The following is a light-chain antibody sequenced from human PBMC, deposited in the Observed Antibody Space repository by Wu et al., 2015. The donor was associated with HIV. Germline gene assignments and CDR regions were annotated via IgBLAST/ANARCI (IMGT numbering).Light chain of an antibody. CDR3: QQYRDSPHT. Sequence: EIVLTQSPGTLSLSPGERATLSCRASQSVSSSYLAWYQQKPGQAPRLLIYGASSRATGIPDRFSGSGSGTDFTLTISRLEPEDFAVYYCQQYRDSPHTFGQGTELEIK. CDR1: QSVSSSY. CDR2: GAS. V-gene: IGKV3-20*01. J-gene: IGKJ2*01.